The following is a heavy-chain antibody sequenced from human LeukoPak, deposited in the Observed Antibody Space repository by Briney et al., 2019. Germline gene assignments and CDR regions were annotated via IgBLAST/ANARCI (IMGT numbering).Heavy chain of an antibody. Sequence: SETLSLTCTVSGGSISSGSYYWSWIRQPAGKGLEWIGRIYTSGSTNYNPSLKSRVTISVDTSKNQFSLKLSSVTAADTAVYYCARGLGFYCSSTSCYVGALDCWGQGTLVTVSS. CDR3: ARGLGFYCSSTSCYVGALDC. CDR1: GGSISSGSYY. J-gene: IGHJ4*02. V-gene: IGHV4-61*02. CDR2: IYTSGST. D-gene: IGHD2-2*01.